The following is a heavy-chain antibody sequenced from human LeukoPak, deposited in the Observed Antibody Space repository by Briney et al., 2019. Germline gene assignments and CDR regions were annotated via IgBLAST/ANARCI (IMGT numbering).Heavy chain of an antibody. J-gene: IGHJ4*02. Sequence: SVKVSCKASGGTFSSYAISWVPQAPGQGLEWMGGIIPIFGTANYAQKFQGRVTITTDESTSTAYMELSSLRSEDTAVYYCARGRTTSNYGGIFDYWGQGTLVTVSS. V-gene: IGHV1-69*05. CDR2: IIPIFGTA. CDR3: ARGRTTSNYGGIFDY. D-gene: IGHD4-11*01. CDR1: GGTFSSYA.